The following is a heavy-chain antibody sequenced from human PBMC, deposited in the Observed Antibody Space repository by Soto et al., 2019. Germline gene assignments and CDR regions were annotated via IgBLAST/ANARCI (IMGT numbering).Heavy chain of an antibody. CDR1: GFIFTSYT. V-gene: IGHV3-21*02. CDR2: ISSSSTNI. CDR3: ARGPLYYFDY. Sequence: EVQLVESGGGLVKPGESLRLSCAASGFIFTSYTINWFRRPPGKGLEWVSSISSSSTNIHYADSVKGRFTISRDNAKKSLYLQMNSLRAEDTAVYYCARGPLYYFDYWGQGTLVTVSS. J-gene: IGHJ4*02.